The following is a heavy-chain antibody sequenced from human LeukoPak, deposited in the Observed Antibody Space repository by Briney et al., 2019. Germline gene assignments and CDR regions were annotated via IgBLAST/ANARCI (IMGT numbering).Heavy chain of an antibody. CDR2: INQDESEK. V-gene: IGHV3-7*01. CDR3: ARGRRVPAAMGNWFDP. D-gene: IGHD2-2*01. J-gene: IGHJ5*02. CDR1: GFTFSSYW. Sequence: PGGSLRLSCTASGFTFSSYWMSWVRQAPGEGLEWVANINQDESEKYYVDSVKGRFTISRDNAKNSLYLQMNSLRAEDTAVYYCARGRRVPAAMGNWFDPWGQGTLVTVSS.